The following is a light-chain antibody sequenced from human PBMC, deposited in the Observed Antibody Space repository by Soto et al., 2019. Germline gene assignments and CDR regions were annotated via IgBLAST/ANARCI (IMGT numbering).Light chain of an antibody. V-gene: IGLV2-23*01. CDR1: SSDVGSYNL. CDR2: EGS. CDR3: CSYAGSSTYV. J-gene: IGLJ1*01. Sequence: QSALTQPASVSGSPGQSITISCTGTSSDVGSYNLVSWYQQHPGKAPKLMIYEGSKRPSGVSNRFSGSKSGNTASLTSSGLQAEDEADYHCCSYAGSSTYVFGTGTKLTVL.